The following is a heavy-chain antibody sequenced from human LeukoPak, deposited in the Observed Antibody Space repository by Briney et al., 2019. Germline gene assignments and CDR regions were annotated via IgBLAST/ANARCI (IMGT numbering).Heavy chain of an antibody. V-gene: IGHV3-23*01. J-gene: IGHJ6*02. CDR3: AKESMVRGGGYYYYYGMDV. CDR1: GFTFSSYA. CDR2: ISGSGGST. D-gene: IGHD3-10*01. Sequence: GGSLRLSCAASGFTFSSYAMSWVRQAPGKGLEWVSAISGSGGSTYYADSVKGRFTISRDNSKNTLYLQMNSLRAEDTAVYYCAKESMVRGGGYYYYYGMDVWGQGTTVTVSS.